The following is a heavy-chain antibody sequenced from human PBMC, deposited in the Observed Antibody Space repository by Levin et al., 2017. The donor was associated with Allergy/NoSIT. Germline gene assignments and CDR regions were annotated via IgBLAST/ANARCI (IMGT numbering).Heavy chain of an antibody. CDR2: VSYSGKT. CDR3: ARRGDP. Sequence: SETLSLTCTVSGDSISSGTYYWGWIRQPPGKGLEWIGSVSYSGKTDYNPSLKSRVTISVDTSKNQFSLKLRSVTAADTAVYYCARRGDPWGQGTLVTVSS. J-gene: IGHJ5*02. V-gene: IGHV4-39*01. CDR1: GDSISSGTYY.